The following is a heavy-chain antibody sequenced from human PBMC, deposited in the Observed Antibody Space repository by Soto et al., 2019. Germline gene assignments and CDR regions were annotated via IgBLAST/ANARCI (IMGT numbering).Heavy chain of an antibody. V-gene: IGHV5-51*01. Sequence: GESLKISCKASGYTFTNYWIGWVRQMPGKGLEWMGIIYPGDSDTRYSPSFQGQVTISADKSISTAYLQWSSLKASDIAMYYCATGGPLRAYNWFDPGGQGTLVTVSS. CDR1: GYTFTNYW. D-gene: IGHD1-26*01. CDR2: IYPGDSDT. CDR3: ATGGPLRAYNWFDP. J-gene: IGHJ5*02.